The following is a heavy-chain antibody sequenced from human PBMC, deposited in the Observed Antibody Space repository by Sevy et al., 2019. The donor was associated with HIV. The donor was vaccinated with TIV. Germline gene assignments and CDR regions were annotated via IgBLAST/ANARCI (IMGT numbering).Heavy chain of an antibody. V-gene: IGHV4-59*08. CDR3: ARRNDFAI. J-gene: IGHJ3*02. CDR1: GGSINSDH. Sequence: SETLSLTCTVSGGSINSDHWNWIRQPPRKGLEWIGYVYYIGGTNYNPSLKNRVTISVDRTKNQFSLKLTSVTAADTAVYYCARRNDFAIWGQGTMVTVSS. CDR2: VYYIGGT.